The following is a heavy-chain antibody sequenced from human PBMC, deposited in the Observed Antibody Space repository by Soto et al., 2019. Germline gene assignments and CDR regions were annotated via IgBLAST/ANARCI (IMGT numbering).Heavy chain of an antibody. CDR3: ARDRGRVGWDRLPPDY. J-gene: IGHJ4*02. D-gene: IGHD2-21*01. CDR2: ISAYNGNT. Sequence: QVQLVQSGAEVKKPGASVKVSCKASGYTFTSYGISWVRQATGQGLEWMGWISAYNGNTNYAQKLQGRVTMTTDTSTSTADMERRSLRSDDTAVYYCARDRGRVGWDRLPPDYWGQGTLVTVSS. V-gene: IGHV1-18*01. CDR1: GYTFTSYG.